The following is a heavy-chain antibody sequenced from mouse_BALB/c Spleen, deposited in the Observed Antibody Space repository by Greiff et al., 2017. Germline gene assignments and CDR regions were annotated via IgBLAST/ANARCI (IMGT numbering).Heavy chain of an antibody. CDR3: AIMITYYFDY. CDR2: INPYNDGT. CDR1: GYTFTSYV. J-gene: IGHJ2*01. D-gene: IGHD2-4*01. Sequence: VQLKESGPELVKPGASVKMSCKASGYTFTSYVMHWVKQKPGQGLEWIGYINPYNDGTKYNEKFKGKATLTSDKSSSTAYMELSSLTSEDSAVYYCAIMITYYFDYWGQGTTLTVSS. V-gene: IGHV1-14*01.